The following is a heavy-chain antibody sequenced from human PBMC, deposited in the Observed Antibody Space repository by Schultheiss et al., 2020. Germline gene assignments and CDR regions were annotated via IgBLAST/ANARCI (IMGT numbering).Heavy chain of an antibody. CDR1: EFTFSSYG. Sequence: GESLKISCAASEFTFSSYGMHWVRQAPGKGLEWVAVIWYDGSNKYYADSVKGRFTISRDNSKNTLYLQMNSLRAEDTAVYYCARDALGLELDYYYGMDVWGQGTTVTVSS. J-gene: IGHJ6*02. CDR3: ARDALGLELDYYYGMDV. CDR2: IWYDGSNK. D-gene: IGHD1-7*01. V-gene: IGHV3-33*08.